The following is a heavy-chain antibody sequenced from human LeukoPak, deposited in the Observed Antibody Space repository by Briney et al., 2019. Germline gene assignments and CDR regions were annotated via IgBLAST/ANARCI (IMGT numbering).Heavy chain of an antibody. D-gene: IGHD2-21*02. V-gene: IGHV3-23*01. Sequence: GGSLRLSCAASGFTVSSNYMSWVRQAPGKGLEWVSGISARGGNTYYADSVKGRFTISRDNSKNTLYLQMNSLRAEDTAVYYCAKDITVVVTAIGYWGQGTLVTVSS. CDR2: ISARGGNT. J-gene: IGHJ4*02. CDR1: GFTVSSNY. CDR3: AKDITVVVTAIGY.